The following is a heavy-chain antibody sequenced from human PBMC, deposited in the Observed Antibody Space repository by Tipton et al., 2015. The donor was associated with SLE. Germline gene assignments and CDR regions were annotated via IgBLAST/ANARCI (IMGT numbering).Heavy chain of an antibody. Sequence: GLVKPSETLSLTCSLSGGSLRGTSYYWGWIRQSPGKGLEWIGSIYYTGTTTYYNSFLKSRVTMSVDTSKNQFSLKLSSVTAADTAVYYCARVPRTFYYDYSGHFDYWGPGTLVTVSS. CDR3: ARVPRTFYYDYSGHFDY. CDR1: GGSLRGTSYY. J-gene: IGHJ4*02. V-gene: IGHV4-39*07. CDR2: IYYTGTTT. D-gene: IGHD3-22*01.